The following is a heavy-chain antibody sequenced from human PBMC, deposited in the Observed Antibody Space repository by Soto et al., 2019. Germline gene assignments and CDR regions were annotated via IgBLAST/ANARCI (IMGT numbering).Heavy chain of an antibody. CDR2: ISGYNGNT. J-gene: IGHJ5*02. CDR1: GYIFINYG. Sequence: VASVKVSCKASGYIFINYGITWVRQAPGQGLEWMGWISGYNGNTKYADKLQGRVTMTTDTSTTTAYMELRSLRSGDTAVYYCARDEVPAANWLDRWGQGTLVTVSS. CDR3: ARDEVPAANWLDR. V-gene: IGHV1-18*01. D-gene: IGHD2-2*01.